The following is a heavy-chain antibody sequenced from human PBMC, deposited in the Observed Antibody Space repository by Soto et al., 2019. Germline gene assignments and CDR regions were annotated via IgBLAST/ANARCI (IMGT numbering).Heavy chain of an antibody. D-gene: IGHD2-2*01. V-gene: IGHV4-59*01. Sequence: SETLSLTCNVSCGSIYTYYRTWIRQSPGKGLEWIGYKSDGGSTNYNPSLKSRVTISVDTSKKQVSLKLSSVSAADTYRYFCEGYGSSSICHEDHYFGLEVWGQGTSVTVSS. CDR3: EGYGSSSICHEDHYFGLEV. CDR1: CGSIYTYY. J-gene: IGHJ6*02. CDR2: KSDGGST.